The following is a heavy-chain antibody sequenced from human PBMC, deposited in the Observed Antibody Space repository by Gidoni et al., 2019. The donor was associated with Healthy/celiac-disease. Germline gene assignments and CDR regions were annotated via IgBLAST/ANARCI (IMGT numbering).Heavy chain of an antibody. Sequence: QVQLVQSGAEVKKPGASVKVSCKASGYTFTRYYMHWVRQAPGQGLEWMGIINPSGGSTSYAQKFQGRVTMTRDTSTSTVYMELSSLRSEDTAVYYCARTDMIWSGYNNDYYYYYGMDVWGQGTTVTVSS. CDR1: GYTFTRYY. J-gene: IGHJ6*02. D-gene: IGHD3-3*01. CDR3: ARTDMIWSGYNNDYYYYYGMDV. CDR2: INPSGGST. V-gene: IGHV1-46*01.